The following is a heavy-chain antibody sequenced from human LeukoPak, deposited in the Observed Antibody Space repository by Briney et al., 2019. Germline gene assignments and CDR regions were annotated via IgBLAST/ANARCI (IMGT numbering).Heavy chain of an antibody. V-gene: IGHV3-49*04. CDR2: IRSKAYGGTT. D-gene: IGHD2-2*01. CDR1: GFTFGDYA. J-gene: IGHJ4*02. Sequence: GGSLRLSCTASGFTFGDYAMSWVRQAPGKGLEWVGFIRSKAYGGTTGYAASVKGRFTISRDDSKSIAYLQMNSLKTEDTAVYYCTRTYCSSTSCYENYWGQGTLVTVSS. CDR3: TRTYCSSTSCYENY.